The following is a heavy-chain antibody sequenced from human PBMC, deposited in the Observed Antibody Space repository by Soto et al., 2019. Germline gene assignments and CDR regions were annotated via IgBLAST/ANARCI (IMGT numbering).Heavy chain of an antibody. CDR3: ENNEGHYYYMDV. J-gene: IGHJ6*03. CDR2: ISYDGSNT. V-gene: IGHV3-30*18. CDR1: GFTFSSYG. Sequence: QVQLVESGGGVVQPGRSLRLSCAASGFTFSSYGMHWVRQAPGKGLEWVAVISYDGSNTYYADSVKGRFTISRDNSKNTLYLQMNSLRDEDAAVYYCENNEGHYYYMDVWGKGTTVTVSS.